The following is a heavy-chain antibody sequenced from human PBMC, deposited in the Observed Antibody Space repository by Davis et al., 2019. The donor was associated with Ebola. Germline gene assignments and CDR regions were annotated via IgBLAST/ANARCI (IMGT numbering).Heavy chain of an antibody. D-gene: IGHD3-10*01. CDR1: GDSVSSGG. V-gene: IGHV6-1*01. CDR2: TYYNCKSYI. CDR3: ARGWFRGGMDV. J-gene: IGHJ6*04. Sequence: PSETLSLTCAISGDSVSSGGWNWIRQSPSRGLEWLGCTYYNCKSYIAYAVSVKSRITINPDTSKNQFSLQLNSVTPEDTALYYCARGWFRGGMDVWGEGTTVTVSS.